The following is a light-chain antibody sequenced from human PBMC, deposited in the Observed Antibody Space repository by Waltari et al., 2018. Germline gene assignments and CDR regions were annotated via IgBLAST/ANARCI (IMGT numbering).Light chain of an antibody. CDR3: AVWEGSLKV. V-gene: IGLV1-47*01. CDR2: KNH. J-gene: IGLJ1*01. CDR1: TSNVGTNY. Sequence: SVLTQPPSVSGTPGQRVTISCSGSTSNVGTNYVFWYQLLPGAAPRLLIYKNHQRPSGVPARVSGSKSGTSASLAISGLRSEDEGDYYCAVWEGSLKVFGAGTKVTVL.